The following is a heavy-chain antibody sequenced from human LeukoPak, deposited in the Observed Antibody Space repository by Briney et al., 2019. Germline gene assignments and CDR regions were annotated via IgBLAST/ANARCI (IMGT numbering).Heavy chain of an antibody. J-gene: IGHJ4*02. CDR3: ARDESEGASYD. CDR1: RFSVSSNY. V-gene: IGHV3-66*01. D-gene: IGHD1-26*01. CDR2: LYSGGSI. Sequence: GGSLRLSCAASRFSVSSNYMTWVRQAPGKGLEWVSVLYSGGSIYYADSVKGRFTISRDNSKNTLYLQMNSLRVEDTAVYYCARDESEGASYDWGQGTLVIVSS.